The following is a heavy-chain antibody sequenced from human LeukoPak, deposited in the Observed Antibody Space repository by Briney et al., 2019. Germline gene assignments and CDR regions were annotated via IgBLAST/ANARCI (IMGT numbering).Heavy chain of an antibody. J-gene: IGHJ4*02. Sequence: SETLSLTCTVSGGSISSYYWSWIRQPPGKGLEWIGYIYYSGSTNYNPSLKSRVTMSVDTSKNQFSLKLRSVTAADTAVYYCAAGDTYYDFWSGYYAADNWGQGTLVTVSS. D-gene: IGHD3-3*01. V-gene: IGHV4-59*08. CDR2: IYYSGST. CDR1: GGSISSYY. CDR3: AAGDTYYDFWSGYYAADN.